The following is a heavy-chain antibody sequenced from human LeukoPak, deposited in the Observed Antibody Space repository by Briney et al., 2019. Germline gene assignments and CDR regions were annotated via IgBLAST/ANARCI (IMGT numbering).Heavy chain of an antibody. CDR2: ISWNSGSI. D-gene: IGHD6-25*01. Sequence: PGGSLRLSCAASGFTFDDYAMHWVRQAPGKGLEWVSGISWNSGSIGYADSVKGRFTISRDNAKNSLYLQMNSLRAEDTALYYCAKDREIISGLGTSSLAAASLGFDYWGQGTLVTVSS. V-gene: IGHV3-9*01. CDR1: GFTFDDYA. J-gene: IGHJ4*02. CDR3: AKDREIISGLGTSSLAAASLGFDY.